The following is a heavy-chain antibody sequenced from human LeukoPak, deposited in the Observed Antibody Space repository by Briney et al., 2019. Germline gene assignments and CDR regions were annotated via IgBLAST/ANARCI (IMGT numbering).Heavy chain of an antibody. Sequence: GASVKVSCKASGGTFSSYAISWVRQAPGQGLEWMGGIIPIFGTANYAQKFQGRVTITTDESTSTAYMELSSLRSEDTAVYYCALSPWYGGSYGLGYWGQGTLVTVSS. CDR3: ALSPWYGGSYGLGY. D-gene: IGHD1-26*01. CDR2: IIPIFGTA. CDR1: GGTFSSYA. J-gene: IGHJ4*02. V-gene: IGHV1-69*05.